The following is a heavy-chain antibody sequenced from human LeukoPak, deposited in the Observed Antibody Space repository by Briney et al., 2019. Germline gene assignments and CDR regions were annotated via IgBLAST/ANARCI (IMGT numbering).Heavy chain of an antibody. V-gene: IGHV3-21*01. Sequence: GGSLRLSCAASGFTFSSYSMNWVRQAPGKGLEWVSSISSSSSYIYYADSVKGRFPISRDNAKNSLYLQMNSLRAEDTAVYYCASHYDYGDRGDYWGQGTLVTVSS. CDR1: GFTFSSYS. D-gene: IGHD4-17*01. CDR3: ASHYDYGDRGDY. CDR2: ISSSSSYI. J-gene: IGHJ4*02.